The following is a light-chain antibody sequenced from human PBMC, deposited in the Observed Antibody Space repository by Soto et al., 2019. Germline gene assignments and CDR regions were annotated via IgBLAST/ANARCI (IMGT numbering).Light chain of an antibody. CDR2: GAS. Sequence: EIVLTQSPATLSLSPGERATLSCRASQSVRIYLAWYQQKPGQAPRLLIDGASNRASGIPASFSGVGSGTDFPLTITRLDPEDFAIYYCLQRNSWPLTFGGGTKVEIK. J-gene: IGKJ4*01. CDR1: QSVRIY. CDR3: LQRNSWPLT. V-gene: IGKV3-11*01.